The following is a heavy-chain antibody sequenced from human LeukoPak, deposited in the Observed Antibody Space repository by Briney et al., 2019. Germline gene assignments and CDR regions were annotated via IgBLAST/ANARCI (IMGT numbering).Heavy chain of an antibody. Sequence: ASVKVSCKASGYTFTDYYMHWVRQAPGPGLEWMGWINPNSGGTDYAQKFQGRVTMTRDTSTSTVYMELSSLRSEDTAVYYCARDTANYYYDSSGYYFDYWGQGTLVTVSS. CDR2: INPNSGGT. CDR3: ARDTANYYYDSSGYYFDY. J-gene: IGHJ4*02. V-gene: IGHV1-2*02. D-gene: IGHD3-22*01. CDR1: GYTFTDYY.